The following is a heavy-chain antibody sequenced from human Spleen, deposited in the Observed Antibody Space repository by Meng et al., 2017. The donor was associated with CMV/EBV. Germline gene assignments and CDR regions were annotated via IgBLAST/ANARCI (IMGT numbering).Heavy chain of an antibody. CDR1: GFTFSSYD. D-gene: IGHD6-6*01. J-gene: IGHJ6*02. CDR2: IGTAGDT. Sequence: GESLKISCAASGFTFSSYDMHWVRQATGKGLEWVSVIGTAGDTHYSGSVKGRFTISRENAKNSLYLQMNSLRAGDTAVYYCARGRNIAAPYYYYYDMDVWGQGTTVTVSS. V-gene: IGHV3-13*01. CDR3: ARGRNIAAPYYYYYDMDV.